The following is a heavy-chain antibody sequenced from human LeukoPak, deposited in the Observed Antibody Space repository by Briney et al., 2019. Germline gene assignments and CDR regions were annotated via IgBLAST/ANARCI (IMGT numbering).Heavy chain of an antibody. CDR1: GGSFSGYY. V-gene: IGHV4-34*01. J-gene: IGHJ5*02. Sequence: SETLSLTCAVYGGSFSGYYWSWIRQPPGKGLEWIGEINHGGSTNYNPSLKSRVTISLDTSKNQFSLNLSSVTAADTAVFYCARGALRYFDWLSYNWFDPWGPGTLVTVSS. CDR3: ARGALRYFDWLSYNWFDP. CDR2: INHGGST. D-gene: IGHD3-9*01.